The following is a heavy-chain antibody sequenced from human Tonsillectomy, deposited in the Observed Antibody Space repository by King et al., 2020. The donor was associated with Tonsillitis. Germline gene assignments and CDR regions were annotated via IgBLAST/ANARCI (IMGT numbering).Heavy chain of an antibody. V-gene: IGHV1-69*01. J-gene: IGHJ4*02. Sequence: VQLVESGAELKKPGSSVKVSCKASGDTFSKDAISWVRLAPGQGLEWMGGIIPIFGAPNYAQKFQGRVIITADESTSTAYMELSSLRSEDTAVYYCARAVPYSRSLYAYFDYWGQGTLVTVSS. CDR2: IIPIFGAP. CDR3: ARAVPYSRSLYAYFDY. D-gene: IGHD6-13*01. CDR1: GDTFSKDA.